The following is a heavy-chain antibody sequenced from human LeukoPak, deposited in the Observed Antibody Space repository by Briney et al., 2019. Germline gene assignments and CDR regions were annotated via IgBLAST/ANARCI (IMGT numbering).Heavy chain of an antibody. CDR1: GFTFSSYA. D-gene: IGHD2-2*01. CDR3: AHVVGPAAMWHGMDV. J-gene: IGHJ6*02. CDR2: ISGSGGST. Sequence: PGGSLRLSCAASGFTFSSYAMSCVRQAPGKGLEWVSAISGSGGSTYYADSVKGRFTISRDNSKNTLYLQMNSLRAEDTAVYYCAHVVGPAAMWHGMDVWGQGTTVTVSS. V-gene: IGHV3-23*01.